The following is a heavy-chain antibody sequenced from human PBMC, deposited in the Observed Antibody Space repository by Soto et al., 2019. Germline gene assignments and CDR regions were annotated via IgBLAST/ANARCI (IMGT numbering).Heavy chain of an antibody. CDR1: GFTFSSYA. J-gene: IGHJ3*02. CDR2: ISYDGSNK. D-gene: IGHD6-25*01. Sequence: GGSLRLSCAASGFTFSSYAMHWVRQAPGKGLEWVAVISYDGSNKYYADSVKGRSTISRDNSKNTLYLQMNSLRAEDTAVYYCARDRSDSSRADSFDIWGQGTMVTVSS. CDR3: ARDRSDSSRADSFDI. V-gene: IGHV3-30-3*01.